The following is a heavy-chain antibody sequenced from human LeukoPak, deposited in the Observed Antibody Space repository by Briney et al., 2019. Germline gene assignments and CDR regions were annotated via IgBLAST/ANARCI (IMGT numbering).Heavy chain of an antibody. Sequence: ASVKVSCKASGYTXTDYYMHWVRQAPGQGLEWMGWIKPNSGGTNYAQKFQGRVTMTRDTSISTAYMELSRLRSDDTAVFYCAREEVIAAAGPTLDYWGQGALVTVSS. V-gene: IGHV1-2*02. CDR3: AREEVIAAAGPTLDY. CDR1: GYTXTDYY. J-gene: IGHJ4*02. D-gene: IGHD6-13*01. CDR2: IKPNSGGT.